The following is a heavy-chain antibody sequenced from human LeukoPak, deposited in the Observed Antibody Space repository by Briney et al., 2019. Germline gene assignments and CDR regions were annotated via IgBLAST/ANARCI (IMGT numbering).Heavy chain of an antibody. CDR3: AKERWTTTAFDI. V-gene: IGHV3-23*01. CDR2: ISGSGGRT. Sequence: GGSLSLSCAASGFTFSTYDMSWVRQAPGEGLEWVSAISGSGGRTRYADSVKGRFTISRDNSQNTLYLHMNSLRAENTAVYYCAKERWTTTAFDIWGRGTMVTVSS. CDR1: GFTFSTYD. J-gene: IGHJ3*02. D-gene: IGHD1-14*01.